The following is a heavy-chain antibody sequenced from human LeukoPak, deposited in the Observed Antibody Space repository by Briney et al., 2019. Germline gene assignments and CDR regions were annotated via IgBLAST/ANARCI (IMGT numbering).Heavy chain of an antibody. D-gene: IGHD2-2*01. CDR3: ARDRLHCSSTSCAAGLFDY. CDR1: GYTFTSYG. J-gene: IGHJ4*02. V-gene: IGHV1-18*04. CDR2: ISAYNGNR. Sequence: GASVKVCCKAAGYTFTSYGISWVRQAPGQGLGWMGWISAYNGNRNYAQTLQGRVTMTTDTSTSTAYMELRSLRSDDTAVSYCARDRLHCSSTSCAAGLFDYWGQGTLVTVSS.